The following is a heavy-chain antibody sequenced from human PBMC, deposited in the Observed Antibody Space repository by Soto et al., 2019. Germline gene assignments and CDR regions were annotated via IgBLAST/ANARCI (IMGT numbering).Heavy chain of an antibody. CDR2: IYYSGST. D-gene: IGHD5-18*01. CDR3: ARDPLQLWSYDY. J-gene: IGHJ4*02. CDR1: GGSISSGGYY. V-gene: IGHV4-31*03. Sequence: PSETLSLTCTVSGGSISSGGYYWSWIRQHPGKGLEWIGYIYYSGSTYYNPSLKSRVTISVDTSKNQFSLKLSSVTAADTAVYYCARDPLQLWSYDYWGQGTLVTVSS.